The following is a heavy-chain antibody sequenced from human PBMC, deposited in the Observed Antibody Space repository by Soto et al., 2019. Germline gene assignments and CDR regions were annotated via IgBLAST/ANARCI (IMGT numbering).Heavy chain of an antibody. J-gene: IGHJ2*01. D-gene: IGHD2-2*01. Sequence: EVQLLESGGGLVQPGGSLRLSCAASGFTFSSYAMSWVRQAPGKGLEWVSAISGSGGSTYCADSVKGRFTSSRDNSKNRVYLQMNSLRAEDTAVYYCAKDRSAAADWYFDLWGRGTLVTVSS. V-gene: IGHV3-23*01. CDR3: AKDRSAAADWYFDL. CDR1: GFTFSSYA. CDR2: ISGSGGST.